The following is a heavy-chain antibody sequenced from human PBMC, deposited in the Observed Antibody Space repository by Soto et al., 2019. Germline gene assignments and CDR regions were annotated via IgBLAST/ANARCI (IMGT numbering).Heavy chain of an antibody. CDR2: IRSKTNSYAT. CDR1: GFTFSGSA. Sequence: GRSLRRSCAASGFTFSGSAMHWVRRASGKGLEWVGRIRSKTNSYATAYAASVKGRLTISRDDSKNTAYLQMNSLKIEDTTVYYCTRDPRNLYDRSGSATWFEPWGQGTLVTVSS. J-gene: IGHJ5*02. V-gene: IGHV3-73*01. D-gene: IGHD3-22*01. CDR3: TRDPRNLYDRSGSATWFEP.